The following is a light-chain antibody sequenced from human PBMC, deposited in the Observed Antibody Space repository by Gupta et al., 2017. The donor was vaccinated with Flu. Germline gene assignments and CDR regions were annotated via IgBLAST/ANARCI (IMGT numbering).Light chain of an antibody. J-gene: IGLJ3*02. Sequence: QSVLTQPPSVSAAPGQKVTISCSGSSSNIENNYVSWYQQLPGTAPKLLIYENNKRPSGIPDRFSGSKSDTSATLGITGLQTGDGADYYWGTWDSSPSAWVFGGGTKLTVL. CDR1: SSNIENNY. CDR2: ENN. CDR3: GTWDSSPSAWV. V-gene: IGLV1-51*02.